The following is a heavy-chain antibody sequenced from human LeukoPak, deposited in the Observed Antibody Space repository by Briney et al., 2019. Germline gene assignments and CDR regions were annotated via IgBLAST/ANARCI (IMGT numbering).Heavy chain of an antibody. D-gene: IGHD2-2*03. J-gene: IGHJ3*02. Sequence: ASVKVSCKASGYTFTGYYMHWVRQAPGQGLEWMGWINPNSGGTNYAQKFQSRVTMTRDTSISTAYMELSRLRSDDTAVYYCARMAIVVVPAAIKVQAFDIWGQGTMVTVSS. CDR1: GYTFTGYY. CDR3: ARMAIVVVPAAIKVQAFDI. CDR2: INPNSGGT. V-gene: IGHV1-2*02.